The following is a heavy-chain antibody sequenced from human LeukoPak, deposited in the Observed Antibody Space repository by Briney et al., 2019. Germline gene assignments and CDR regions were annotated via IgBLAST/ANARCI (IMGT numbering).Heavy chain of an antibody. CDR1: GFSFSSYA. V-gene: IGHV3-30-3*01. Sequence: GGSLRLSCATSGFSFSSYAMHWVRQAPGKGLEWVAAIPNDGSKAYYADSVKGRFTISRDDSKNTVYLQMNSLKIEDTAVYYCTSHAAFDPWGQGTLVTVSS. CDR2: IPNDGSKA. CDR3: TSHAAFDP. J-gene: IGHJ5*02.